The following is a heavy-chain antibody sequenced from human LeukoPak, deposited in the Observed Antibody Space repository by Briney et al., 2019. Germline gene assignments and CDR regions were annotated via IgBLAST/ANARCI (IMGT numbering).Heavy chain of an antibody. CDR3: ARHAGIAAAAFDY. CDR1: GGSISSYY. J-gene: IGHJ4*02. D-gene: IGHD6-13*01. CDR2: IYYSGST. V-gene: IGHV4-59*08. Sequence: SETLSLTCTVSGGSISSYYWSWIRQPPGKGLEWIGYIYYSGSTNYNPSLKSRVTVSVDTSKNQFSLKLSSMTAADTAVYYCARHAGIAAAAFDYWGQGTLVTVSS.